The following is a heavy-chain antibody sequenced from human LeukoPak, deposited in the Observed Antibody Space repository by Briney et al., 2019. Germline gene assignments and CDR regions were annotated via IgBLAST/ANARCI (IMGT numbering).Heavy chain of an antibody. J-gene: IGHJ4*02. Sequence: ASVKVSCKASGYTFTSYYMHWVRQAPGQGLEWMGIINPSGGSTSYAQKFQGRATMTRDTSTSTVYMELSSLRSEDTAVYYCARADLVRGVYYWGQGTLVTVSS. CDR2: INPSGGST. D-gene: IGHD3-10*01. CDR1: GYTFTSYY. CDR3: ARADLVRGVYY. V-gene: IGHV1-46*01.